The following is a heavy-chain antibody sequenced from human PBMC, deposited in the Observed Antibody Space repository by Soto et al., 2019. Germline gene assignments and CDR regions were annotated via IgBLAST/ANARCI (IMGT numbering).Heavy chain of an antibody. CDR3: ARPAVSSSGYGDPPSNYYYYGMDV. J-gene: IGHJ6*02. D-gene: IGHD6-13*01. V-gene: IGHV3-21*01. CDR2: ISSSSSYI. Sequence: PGGSLRLSCAASGFTFSSYSMNWVRQAPGKGLEWVSSISSSSSYIYYADSVKGRFTISRDNAKNSLYLQMNSLRAEDTAVYYCARPAVSSSGYGDPPSNYYYYGMDVWGQGTTVTVS. CDR1: GFTFSSYS.